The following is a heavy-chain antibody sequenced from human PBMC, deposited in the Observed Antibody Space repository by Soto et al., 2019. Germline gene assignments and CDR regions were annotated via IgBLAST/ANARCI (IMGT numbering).Heavy chain of an antibody. CDR1: GGSVSSGSYY. J-gene: IGHJ4*02. CDR3: ARGIVATIDDY. CDR2: IYYSGST. Sequence: QVQLQESGPGLVKPSETLSLTCTVSGGSVSSGSYYWSWIRQPPGKGLEWIGYIYYSGSTNYNPSLKSRVTISVDTSKNQFSLKLSSVTAADTAVYYCARGIVATIDDYWGQGTLVTVSS. V-gene: IGHV4-61*01. D-gene: IGHD5-12*01.